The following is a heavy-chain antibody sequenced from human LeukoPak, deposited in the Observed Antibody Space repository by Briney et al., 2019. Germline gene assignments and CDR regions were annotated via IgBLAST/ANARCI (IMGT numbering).Heavy chain of an antibody. CDR1: GFTFSSYG. CDR3: AKDFHGGHDY. D-gene: IGHD3-16*01. V-gene: IGHV3-30*18. J-gene: IGHJ4*02. CDR2: ISYDGSNK. Sequence: PGGSLRLSCAASGFTFSSYGMHWVRQAPGKGLEWVAVISYDGSNKYYADSVKGRFTISKDNSKNTLYLQMNSLRAEDTAVYYCAKDFHGGHDYWGQGTLVTVSS.